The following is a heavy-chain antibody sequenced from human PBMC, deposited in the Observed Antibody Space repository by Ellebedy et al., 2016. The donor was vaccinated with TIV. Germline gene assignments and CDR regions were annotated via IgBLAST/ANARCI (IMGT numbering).Heavy chain of an antibody. CDR2: MYPGDSDT. V-gene: IGHV5-51*01. D-gene: IGHD3-16*01. CDR1: GYTFSNYW. Sequence: GESLKISXKASGYTFSNYWIGWVRQMPGKGLEWMGIMYPGDSDTRYSPSFQGQVTISADKSISTAYLQWSSLKPSDTAIYYCARHHVQIGDGFDIWGQGTLVTVSS. J-gene: IGHJ3*02. CDR3: ARHHVQIGDGFDI.